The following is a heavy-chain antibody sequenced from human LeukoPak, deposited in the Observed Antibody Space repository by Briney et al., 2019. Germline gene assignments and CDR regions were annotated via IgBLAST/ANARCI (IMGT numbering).Heavy chain of an antibody. CDR1: AFTFSSYE. Sequence: GGSLPLSCAASAFTFSSYEMNWVRQAPGKGLEWVSYISNSAHTIYYPDSVKGRFPISRDNAKNSLYLQMNSLSAEDTALYYCARASRYEGGGYGLDVWGQGATVTVSS. CDR2: ISNSAHTI. D-gene: IGHD2-15*01. CDR3: ARASRYEGGGYGLDV. J-gene: IGHJ6*02. V-gene: IGHV3-48*03.